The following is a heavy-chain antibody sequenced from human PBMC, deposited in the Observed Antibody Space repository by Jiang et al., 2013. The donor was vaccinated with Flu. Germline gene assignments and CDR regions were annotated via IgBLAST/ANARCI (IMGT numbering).Heavy chain of an antibody. CDR3: ARERVSGVCDL. CDR2: IYYSGST. J-gene: IGHJ4*02. D-gene: IGHD2-21*01. CDR1: GGSISSSSYY. V-gene: IGHV4-39*07. Sequence: GSGLVKPSETLSLTCTVSGGSISSSSYYWGWIRQPPGKGLEWIGSIYYSGSTYYNPSLKSRVTISVDTSKNQFSLKLSSVTAADTAVYYCARERVSGVCDLWGQGTLVLVSA.